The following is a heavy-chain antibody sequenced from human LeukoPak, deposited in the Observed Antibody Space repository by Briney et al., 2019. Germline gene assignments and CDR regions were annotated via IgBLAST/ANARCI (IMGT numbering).Heavy chain of an antibody. J-gene: IGHJ4*02. CDR1: GFTFSTYG. D-gene: IGHD3-9*01. CDR2: IWYDGSNK. Sequence: PGRSLRLSCAASGFTFSTYGMYWVRQAPGKGLEWVAVIWYDGSNKYYADSVKGRFTISRDNSKNTLYLQMNSLRAEDTAVYYCARLGSGLRYFDYWGQGTLVTVSS. CDR3: ARLGSGLRYFDY. V-gene: IGHV3-33*01.